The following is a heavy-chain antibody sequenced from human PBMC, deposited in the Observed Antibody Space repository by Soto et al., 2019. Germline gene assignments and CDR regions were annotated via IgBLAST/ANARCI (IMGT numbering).Heavy chain of an antibody. D-gene: IGHD1-26*01. CDR3: AKDEGVGGTLGLFDY. V-gene: IGHV3-30*18. Sequence: QVQLVESGGGAVQPGASLRLSCVASGFDFTYYAMHWVRQAPGKELESVAVMSSDGSKIHHTDSVKGRFTISRDNSKNTLYLQMNSLRKEDTAVYFCAKDEGVGGTLGLFDYWGQGTLVSVSS. CDR2: MSSDGSKI. J-gene: IGHJ4*02. CDR1: GFDFTYYA.